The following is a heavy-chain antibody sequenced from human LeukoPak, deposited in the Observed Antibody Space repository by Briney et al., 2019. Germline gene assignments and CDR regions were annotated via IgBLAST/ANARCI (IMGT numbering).Heavy chain of an antibody. J-gene: IGHJ6*02. D-gene: IGHD3-10*01. CDR3: ARDRNDYYGSGSYTFPLDV. V-gene: IGHV3-30-3*01. CDR1: GFTFSSYA. Sequence: PGRSLRLSCAASGFTFSSYAMHWVRQAPGKGLEWVAVISYDGSNKYYADSVKGRFTISRDNSKNTLYLQMNSLRAEDTAVYYCARDRNDYYGSGSYTFPLDVWGQGTTVTVSS. CDR2: ISYDGSNK.